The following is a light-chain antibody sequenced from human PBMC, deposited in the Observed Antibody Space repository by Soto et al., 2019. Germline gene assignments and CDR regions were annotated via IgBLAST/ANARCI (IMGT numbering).Light chain of an antibody. J-gene: IGKJ5*01. Sequence: DVVMTQTPLSLSVAPGQPASISCKSSQSLLHITGETFLFWYLQKPGQSPQLLIYEVSTRVSGVPDRFSGSGSGTDFTLEISRVETDDVGIYYCMQSTQLLPTFGQGRRLEV. CDR1: QSLLHITGETF. CDR2: EVS. V-gene: IGKV2D-29*02. CDR3: MQSTQLLPT.